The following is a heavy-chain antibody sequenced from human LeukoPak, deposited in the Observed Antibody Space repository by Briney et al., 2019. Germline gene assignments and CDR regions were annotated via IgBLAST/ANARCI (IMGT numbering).Heavy chain of an antibody. Sequence: SETLSLTCAVYGGSFSSYYWSWIRQPPGKGLEWNWYIYYSGSTNYNPSLKSRVTISVDTSKNQFSLKLSSVTAADTAVYYCARDSRYSGSYYGSYYYGMDVWGQGTTVTVSS. CDR2: IYYSGST. J-gene: IGHJ6*02. CDR1: GGSFSSYY. D-gene: IGHD1-26*01. V-gene: IGHV4-59*01. CDR3: ARDSRYSGSYYGSYYYGMDV.